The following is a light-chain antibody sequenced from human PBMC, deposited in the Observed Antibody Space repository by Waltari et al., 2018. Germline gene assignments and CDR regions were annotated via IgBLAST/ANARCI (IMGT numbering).Light chain of an antibody. J-gene: IGLJ2*01. CDR1: ILRTYY. CDR3: SSRELSGHVV. CDR2: GKN. Sequence: SSDLTQHPAVSVALGQTVRITCQGDILRTYYGNWCRQKPGQPPELVIYGKNNRPSGIPDRFSASSSGNTASLIITGAQAEDEADYYCSSRELSGHVVFGGGTRLTVL. V-gene: IGLV3-19*01.